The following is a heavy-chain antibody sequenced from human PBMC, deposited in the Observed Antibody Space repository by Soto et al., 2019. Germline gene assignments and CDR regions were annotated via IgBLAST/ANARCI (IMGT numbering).Heavy chain of an antibody. CDR2: INHSGST. V-gene: IGHV4-34*01. J-gene: IGHJ5*02. D-gene: IGHD2-2*01. Sequence: ASETLSLTCAVYGGSFSGYYWSWIRQPPGKGLEWIGEINHSGSTNYNPSLKSRVTISVDTSKNQFSLKLSSVTAADTAVYYCARRVGRPNCSSTSCYRRANGPNNWFDPWGQGTLVTVSS. CDR1: GGSFSGYY. CDR3: ARRVGRPNCSSTSCYRRANGPNNWFDP.